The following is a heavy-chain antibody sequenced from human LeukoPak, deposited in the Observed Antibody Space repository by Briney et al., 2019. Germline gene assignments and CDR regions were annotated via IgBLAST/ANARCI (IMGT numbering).Heavy chain of an antibody. CDR1: GFTFSNYA. V-gene: IGHV3-23*01. CDR2: ISGGGGST. D-gene: IGHD6-13*01. Sequence: GGSLRLSCAASGFTFSNYAMSWVRQAPGRGLEWVSTISGGGGSTYFTDSVKGRFIISRDNSKNTLHLQMNSLRAEDTALHYCARNDRYSSSPRYYFDYWGQGTLVTVSS. J-gene: IGHJ4*02. CDR3: ARNDRYSSSPRYYFDY.